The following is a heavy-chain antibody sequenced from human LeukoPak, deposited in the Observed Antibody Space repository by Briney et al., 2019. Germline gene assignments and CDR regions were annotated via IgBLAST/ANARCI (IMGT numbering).Heavy chain of an antibody. CDR1: GFTFSVYH. J-gene: IGHJ4*02. V-gene: IGHV3-11*05. CDR2: ISGSSSYT. D-gene: IGHD4-17*01. Sequence: GGSLRLSCAVSGFTFSVYHMSWIRQAPGKGPEWVSYISGSSSYTNYADSVTGRFTISGDNAKNSLYLQMNSLRAEDTAVYYCARARGEDYGDYVTSYFDFWGQGTLVTVSS. CDR3: ARARGEDYGDYVTSYFDF.